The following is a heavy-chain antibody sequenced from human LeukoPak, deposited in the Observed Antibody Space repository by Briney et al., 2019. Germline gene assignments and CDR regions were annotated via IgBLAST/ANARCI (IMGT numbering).Heavy chain of an antibody. D-gene: IGHD4-17*01. CDR3: ARGSTGRTVTYYFDS. V-gene: IGHV3-53*01. CDR1: GFTFSSNY. J-gene: IGHJ4*02. Sequence: GGSLRLSWAPSGFTFSSNYISWVPQAPGKGLGWVSVIFSEGITYYPDSVKGRFTLSRDNSKNTLYLQMHILRAEDRAVHYCARGSTGRTVTYYFDSRGQGTLGTGSP. CDR2: IFSEGIT.